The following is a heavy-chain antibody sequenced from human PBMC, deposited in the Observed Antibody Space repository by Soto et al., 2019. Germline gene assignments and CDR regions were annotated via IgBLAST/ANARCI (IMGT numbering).Heavy chain of an antibody. Sequence: PGESLKISCKGSGYTFSSHWIGWVRQMPGKGLEWMGIIYPADSDTRYSPSFQGQVTISADKSIRTAYLQWSSLKASDTAIYYCATMTESYFYYGMDVCGQGTSVTVSS. CDR3: ATMTESYFYYGMDV. CDR1: GYTFSSHW. J-gene: IGHJ6*02. CDR2: IYPADSDT. V-gene: IGHV5-51*01. D-gene: IGHD3-10*01.